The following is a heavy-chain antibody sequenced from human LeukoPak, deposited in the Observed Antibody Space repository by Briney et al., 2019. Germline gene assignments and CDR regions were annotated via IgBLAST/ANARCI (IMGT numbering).Heavy chain of an antibody. CDR3: ARVSQEAVVLHTGTAYYYGMDV. CDR2: IVGSSGSTI. V-gene: IGHV3-48*01. D-gene: IGHD2-15*01. Sequence: GGSLRLSCTASGFTFSDYSMNWVRQAPGKGLERVSYIVGSSGSTIYYADSVKGRFTISRDDAKNSLYLQMNSLRAEDTALYYCARVSQEAVVLHTGTAYYYGMDVWGQGTTVTVSS. CDR1: GFTFSDYS. J-gene: IGHJ6*02.